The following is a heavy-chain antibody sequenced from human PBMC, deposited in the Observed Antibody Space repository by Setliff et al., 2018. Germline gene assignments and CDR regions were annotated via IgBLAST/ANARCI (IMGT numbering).Heavy chain of an antibody. Sequence: SETLSLTCNVSGGSISSYSWSWIRQAPGKGLEWIGYLYYSGNTNYNPSLKSRVTISIDTSRNQFSVQLSSVTAADTAVYYCARHWDFCGGDCPHNSIDYWGQGTLVTVSS. J-gene: IGHJ4*02. CDR3: ARHWDFCGGDCPHNSIDY. CDR2: LYYSGNT. D-gene: IGHD2-21*02. CDR1: GGSISSYS. V-gene: IGHV4-59*08.